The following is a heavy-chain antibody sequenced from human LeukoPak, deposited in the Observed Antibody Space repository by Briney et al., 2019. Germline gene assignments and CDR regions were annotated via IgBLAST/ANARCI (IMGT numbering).Heavy chain of an antibody. J-gene: IGHJ6*02. D-gene: IGHD3-10*01. V-gene: IGHV1-69*04. CDR1: GGTFSSYA. CDR2: IIPILGIA. Sequence: ASVKVSCKASGGTFSSYAISWVRQAPGQGLEWMGRIIPILGIANYAQKFQGRVTITADKSTSTAYMELSSLRSEDTAVYYCARDLYYYGSGSYSPTDHYYGMDVWGQGTTVTVSS. CDR3: ARDLYYYGSGSYSPTDHYYGMDV.